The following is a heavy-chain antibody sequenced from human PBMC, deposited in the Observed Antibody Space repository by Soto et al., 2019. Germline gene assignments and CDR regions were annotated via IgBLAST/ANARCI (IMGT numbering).Heavy chain of an antibody. CDR3: AKGGGKSEYYYGMDV. J-gene: IGHJ6*02. CDR2: ISYDGSNK. CDR1: GFTFSSYG. D-gene: IGHD2-15*01. V-gene: IGHV3-30*18. Sequence: GGSLRLSCAASGFTFSSYGMHWVRQAPGKGLEWVAVISYDGSNKYYADSVKGRFTISRDNSKNTLYLQMNSLRAEDTAVYYCAKGGGKSEYYYGMDVWGQGTTVTVSS.